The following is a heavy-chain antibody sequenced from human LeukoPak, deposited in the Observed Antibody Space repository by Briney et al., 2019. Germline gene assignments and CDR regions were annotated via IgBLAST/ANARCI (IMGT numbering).Heavy chain of an antibody. CDR1: GGTFSSYA. J-gene: IGHJ4*02. CDR3: ARDRGVEMATITWSYFDY. Sequence: SVKVSCKASGGTFSSYAISWVRQAPGQGLEWMGGIIPIFGTANYAQKSQGRVTITTDESTSTAYMELSSLRSEDTAVYYCARDRGVEMATITWSYFDYWGQGTLVTVSS. D-gene: IGHD5-24*01. CDR2: IIPIFGTA. V-gene: IGHV1-69*05.